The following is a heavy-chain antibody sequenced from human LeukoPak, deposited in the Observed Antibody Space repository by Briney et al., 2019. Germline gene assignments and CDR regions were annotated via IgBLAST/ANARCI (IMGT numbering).Heavy chain of an antibody. J-gene: IGHJ4*02. D-gene: IGHD4-11*01. CDR1: GGSVSSGSHY. CDR3: ARETVTTTHFDY. CDR2: VYYSGST. Sequence: SETLSLTCPVSGGSVSSGSHYWSWIRQPPGKGLEWIGHVYYSGSTSYNPSLKSRVTISVDTSKNQFSLKLSSVTAAATAVYYCARETVTTTHFDYWGQGTLVTVSS. V-gene: IGHV4-61*01.